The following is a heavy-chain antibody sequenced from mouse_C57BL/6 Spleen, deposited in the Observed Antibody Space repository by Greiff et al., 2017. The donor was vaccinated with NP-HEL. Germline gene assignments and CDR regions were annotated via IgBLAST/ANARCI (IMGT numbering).Heavy chain of an antibody. CDR2: IYPGNSDT. V-gene: IGHV1-5*01. CDR1: DYTFTSYW. CDR3: TRSGITTVVGVDY. J-gene: IGHJ2*01. Sequence: EVQLQQSGTVLARPGASVKMSCKTSDYTFTSYWMHWVKQRPGQGLEWIGAIYPGNSDTSYNQKFKGKAKLTAVTSASTAYLELSSLTNEDSAVYYCTRSGITTVVGVDYWGQGTTLTVSS. D-gene: IGHD1-1*01.